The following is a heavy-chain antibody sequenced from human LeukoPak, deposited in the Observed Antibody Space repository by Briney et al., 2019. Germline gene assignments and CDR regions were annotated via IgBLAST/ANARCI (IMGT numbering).Heavy chain of an antibody. V-gene: IGHV3-7*01. CDR3: AKDLVEISMVGYFDY. D-gene: IGHD5-12*01. J-gene: IGHJ4*02. CDR2: IKQDGSEK. Sequence: TGGSLRLSCAASGFTFSSYAMTWVRQAPGKGLEWVANIKQDGSEKYYVDSVKGRFTISRDNAKNSLYLQMNSLRAEDTAVYYCAKDLVEISMVGYFDYWGQGTLVSVSS. CDR1: GFTFSSYA.